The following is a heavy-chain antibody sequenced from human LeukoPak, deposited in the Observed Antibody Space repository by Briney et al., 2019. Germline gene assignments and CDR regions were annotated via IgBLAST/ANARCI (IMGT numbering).Heavy chain of an antibody. D-gene: IGHD2-15*01. J-gene: IGHJ5*02. Sequence: ASVKVSCKASGYTFTGYYMHWVRQAPGQGLEWMGWFNPNSGGTNYAQKFQGRVTMTRDTSISTAYMELSRLRSDDTAVYYCARSGSYLFWFDPWGQGTLVTVSS. V-gene: IGHV1-2*02. CDR3: ARSGSYLFWFDP. CDR2: FNPNSGGT. CDR1: GYTFTGYY.